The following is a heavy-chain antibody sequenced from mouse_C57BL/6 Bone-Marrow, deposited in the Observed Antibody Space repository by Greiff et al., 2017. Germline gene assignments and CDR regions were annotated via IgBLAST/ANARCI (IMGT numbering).Heavy chain of an antibody. Sequence: QVQLKQSGAELVRPGSSVKLSCKASGYTFTSYWMDWVKQRPGQGLEWIGNIYPSDSETHYTQKFKDKATLTVDKSSSTAYMQLSSLTSEDSAVXYLAFTLYAMDYWGQGTSVTVSS. CDR3: AFTLYAMDY. CDR1: GYTFTSYW. CDR2: IYPSDSET. J-gene: IGHJ4*01. V-gene: IGHV1-61*01.